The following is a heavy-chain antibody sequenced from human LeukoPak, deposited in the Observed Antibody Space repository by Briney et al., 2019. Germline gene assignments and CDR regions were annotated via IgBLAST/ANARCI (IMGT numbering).Heavy chain of an antibody. Sequence: SETLSLTYTVSGASISSGDYYWSWIRQPPGKGLEWIGYIYSTGSTSHNPSLRNPITISLDTSKNQFSLKLSSVTAADTAVYYCARGVFWSSYYVYWGQGTQVTVSS. CDR2: IYSTGST. CDR1: GASISSGDYY. D-gene: IGHD3-3*01. CDR3: ARGVFWSSYYVY. V-gene: IGHV4-30-4*01. J-gene: IGHJ4*02.